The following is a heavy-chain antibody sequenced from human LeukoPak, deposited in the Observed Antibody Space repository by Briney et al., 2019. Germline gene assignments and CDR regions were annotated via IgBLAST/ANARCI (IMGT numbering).Heavy chain of an antibody. J-gene: IGHJ4*02. D-gene: IGHD5-18*01. Sequence: GGSLRLSCAASGFTFSRYSLNWVRQAPGKGLEGVSSITTSSSYIYYADSVKGRFTISRDNARNSLYLHMNSLRAEDTAVYYCARDLGGYSYGSHFDYWGQGTLVTVSS. CDR3: ARDLGGYSYGSHFDY. CDR2: ITTSSSYI. CDR1: GFTFSRYS. V-gene: IGHV3-21*01.